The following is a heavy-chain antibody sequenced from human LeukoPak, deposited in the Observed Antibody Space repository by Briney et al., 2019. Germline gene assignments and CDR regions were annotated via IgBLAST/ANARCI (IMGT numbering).Heavy chain of an antibody. J-gene: IGHJ3*02. D-gene: IGHD2-15*01. Sequence: ASVKVSCKASGYTFTSYAMHWVRQAPGQRLEWMGWINAGNGNTKYSQEFQDRVAITRDTSASTAYMELSSLRAEDTAVYYCARGDDIVVVVAAQNLDAFDIWGQGTMVTVSS. CDR3: ARGDDIVVVVAAQNLDAFDI. V-gene: IGHV1-3*03. CDR1: GYTFTSYA. CDR2: INAGNGNT.